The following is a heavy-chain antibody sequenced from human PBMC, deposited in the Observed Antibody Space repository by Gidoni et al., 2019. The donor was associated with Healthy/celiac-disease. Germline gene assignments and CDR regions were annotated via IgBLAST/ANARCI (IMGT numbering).Heavy chain of an antibody. CDR3: AREGPLHYYGSGSADY. CDR2: INPHSGGT. Sequence: QVQLVQSGAEVKKPGASVKVSCKASGYTFTGYYMHWVRQAPGQGLEWMGWINPHSGGTNYAQKFPGWVTMTRDTSISTAYMELSRLRSDDTAVYYCAREGPLHYYGSGSADYWGQGTLVTVSS. J-gene: IGHJ4*02. CDR1: GYTFTGYY. D-gene: IGHD3-10*01. V-gene: IGHV1-2*04.